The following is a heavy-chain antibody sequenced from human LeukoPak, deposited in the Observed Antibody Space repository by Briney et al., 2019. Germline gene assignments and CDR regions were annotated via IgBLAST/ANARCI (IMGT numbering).Heavy chain of an antibody. J-gene: IGHJ5*02. V-gene: IGHV4-34*01. CDR1: GGSFSGYY. CDR3: ERGYSSSWKT. CDR2: INHSGST. Sequence: SETLSLTCAVYGGSFSGYYWSWIRQPPGKGLEWIGEINHSGSTNYNPSLKSRVTISVDTSKNQFSLKLSSVTAADTAVYYCERGYSSSWKTWGQGTLVTVSS. D-gene: IGHD6-13*01.